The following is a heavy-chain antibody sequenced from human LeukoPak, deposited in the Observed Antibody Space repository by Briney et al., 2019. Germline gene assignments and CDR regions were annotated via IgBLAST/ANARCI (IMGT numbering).Heavy chain of an antibody. V-gene: IGHV3-7*01. J-gene: IGHJ4*02. D-gene: IGHD1-26*01. CDR1: GFTFSSYW. CDR2: IKQDGSEK. CDR3: ARVSGWELPDYFDY. Sequence: GGSLRLSCAASGFTFSSYWMSWVRQAPGKGLEWVANIKQDGSEKYYVDSVKGRFTISRDNAKNSLYLQMNSLRAEDTAVYYCARVSGWELPDYFDYWGQGTLVTVSS.